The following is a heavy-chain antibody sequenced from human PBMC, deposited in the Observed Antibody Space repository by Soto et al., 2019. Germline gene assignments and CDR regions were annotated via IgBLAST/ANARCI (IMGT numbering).Heavy chain of an antibody. CDR3: ARAPGWWDSSGGYQFDY. CDR2: INPNSGGT. J-gene: IGHJ4*02. Sequence: QVQLVQSGAEVKKPGASVKVSCKASGYTFTGYYMHWVRQAPGQGLEWMGWINPNSGGTNYAQKGQGGVTTSREQSISTAYMELSRLRSEDTAVYYCARAPGWWDSSGGYQFDYWGQGTLVTVSS. D-gene: IGHD6-19*01. CDR1: GYTFTGYY. V-gene: IGHV1-2*02.